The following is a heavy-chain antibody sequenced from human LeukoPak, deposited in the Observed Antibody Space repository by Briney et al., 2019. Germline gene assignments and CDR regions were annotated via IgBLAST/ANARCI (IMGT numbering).Heavy chain of an antibody. CDR1: GSSFSSNA. CDR3: ASTYYYDSSGYYPFDY. D-gene: IGHD3-22*01. V-gene: IGHV3-64D*09. CDR2: ISSNGGST. J-gene: IGHJ4*02. Sequence: GSLRLSCSASGSSFSSNAMHWVRQAPGKGLEYVSGISSNGGSTGYADSVKGRFTISRDNSKRTLFLQMSNLRAEDTAIYYCASTYYYDSSGYYPFDYWGQGTLVTASS.